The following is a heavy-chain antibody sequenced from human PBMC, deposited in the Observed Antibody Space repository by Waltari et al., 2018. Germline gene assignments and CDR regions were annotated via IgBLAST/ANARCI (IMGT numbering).Heavy chain of an antibody. CDR2: IIPLFGTT. J-gene: IGHJ4*02. Sequence: QVQLVQSGAEVKKPGSSVTVSCKASGDTFRRYALSWVRKAPGQGLEWMGGIIPLFGTTNYAQKFQGRVTMTADEPTSTAYVELSSLKSEDTAVYFCARSYYYDRRANYPSLGAFDSWGQGTLVTVSS. V-gene: IGHV1-69*12. D-gene: IGHD3-22*01. CDR1: GDTFRRYA. CDR3: ARSYYYDRRANYPSLGAFDS.